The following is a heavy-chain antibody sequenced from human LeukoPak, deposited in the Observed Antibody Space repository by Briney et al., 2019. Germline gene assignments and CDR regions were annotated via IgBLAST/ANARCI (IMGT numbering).Heavy chain of an antibody. CDR3: ARDRDYAFDS. CDR1: GFTFSSYW. D-gene: IGHD4-17*01. J-gene: IGHJ4*02. CDR2: IASDGSST. V-gene: IGHV3-74*01. Sequence: PGGSLRLSCAASGFTFSSYWMNWVRQAPGKGLVWVSRIASDGSSTTYADSVKGRFTISRDNTKNSLYLQMNGLRAEDTAVYYCARDRDYAFDSWGQGTLVTVSS.